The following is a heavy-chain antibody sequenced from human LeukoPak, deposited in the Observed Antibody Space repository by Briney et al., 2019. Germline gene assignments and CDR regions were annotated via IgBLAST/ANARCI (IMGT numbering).Heavy chain of an antibody. CDR2: ISAYNGNT. CDR3: ARDKRYDTVTSVYYYYYMDV. CDR1: GYTFTGYY. J-gene: IGHJ6*03. D-gene: IGHD4-17*01. Sequence: ASVKVSCKASGYTFTGYYMHWVRQAPGQGLEWMGWISAYNGNTNYAQKLQGRVTMTTDTSTSTAYMELRSLRSDDTAVYYCARDKRYDTVTSVYYYYYMDVWGKGTTVTVSS. V-gene: IGHV1-18*04.